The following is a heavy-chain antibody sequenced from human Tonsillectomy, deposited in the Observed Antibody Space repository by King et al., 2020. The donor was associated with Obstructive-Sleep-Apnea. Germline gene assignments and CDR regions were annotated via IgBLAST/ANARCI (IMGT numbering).Heavy chain of an antibody. CDR3: AGEFPAAGNSRRLVGMDV. Sequence: AVAGGCSSSYYWSWSRQPPGEGLEWIGDICYRGSTNYNPALKGRVTIAVDTSKNQFSLKLSSVTAADTAVYYWAGEFPAAGNSRRLVGMDVWGQGTTVTVSS. D-gene: IGHD6-13*01. J-gene: IGHJ6*02. V-gene: IGHV4-59*01. CDR1: GGCSSSYY. CDR2: ICYRGST.